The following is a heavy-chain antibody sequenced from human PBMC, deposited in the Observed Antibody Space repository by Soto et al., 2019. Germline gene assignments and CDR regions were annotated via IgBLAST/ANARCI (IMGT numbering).Heavy chain of an antibody. Sequence: EVQLLESGGGLVQPGGSLRLSCAASGFTFSSYAMSWVRQAPGKGLEWVSAISGSGGSTHYADSVKGRFTISRDNYKNTLYLQRNSLSAEDAAVYYGARGTGIYDRSGDRDYWGQGSLVTVSS. CDR1: GFTFSSYA. CDR3: ARGTGIYDRSGDRDY. V-gene: IGHV3-23*01. J-gene: IGHJ4*02. D-gene: IGHD3-22*01. CDR2: ISGSGGST.